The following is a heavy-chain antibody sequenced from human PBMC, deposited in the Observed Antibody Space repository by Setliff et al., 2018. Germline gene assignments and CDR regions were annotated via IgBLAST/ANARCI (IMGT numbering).Heavy chain of an antibody. V-gene: IGHV1-18*01. D-gene: IGHD1-26*01. CDR1: GYTFTNYG. J-gene: IGHJ6*03. CDR2: ISAYNDNT. CDR3: AREGVHTRSSTDYHYYMDV. Sequence: VASVKVSCKASGYTFTNYGISWVRQAPGQGLEWMGWISAYNDNTNYAQKVQGRVTMTTDTSTSTAYMELRSLTSDDTAVYYCAREGVHTRSSTDYHYYMDVWGRGTTVTV.